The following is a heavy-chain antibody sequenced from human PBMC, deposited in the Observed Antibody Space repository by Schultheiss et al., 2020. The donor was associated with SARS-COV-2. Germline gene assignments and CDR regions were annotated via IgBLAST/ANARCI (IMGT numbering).Heavy chain of an antibody. CDR3: ARDLFGVVVPYYYGMDV. J-gene: IGHJ6*02. V-gene: IGHV4-59*04. CDR2: IYYSGST. D-gene: IGHD3-3*01. CDR1: GGSISSYY. Sequence: SETLSLTCTVSGGSISSYYWSWIRQPPGKGLEWIGSIYYSGSTYYNPSLKSRVTMSVDRSKNQFSLKVTSVTAADTAVYYCARDLFGVVVPYYYGMDVWGQGTTVTVSS.